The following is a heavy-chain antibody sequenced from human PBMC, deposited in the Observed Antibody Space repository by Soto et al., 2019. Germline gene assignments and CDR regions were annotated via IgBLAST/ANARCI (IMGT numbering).Heavy chain of an antibody. CDR2: IIPIFGTT. CDR3: ARGEVTTVTTYFDY. Sequence: SVKVSCKASGGTFSNYAISWVRQAPGQGLEWMGGIIPIFGTTNYAQRFQGRVTMTRDTSTSTVYMELSSLRSEDTAVYYCARGEVTTVTTYFDYWGQGTLVTVSS. J-gene: IGHJ4*02. D-gene: IGHD4-17*01. V-gene: IGHV1-69*05. CDR1: GGTFSNYA.